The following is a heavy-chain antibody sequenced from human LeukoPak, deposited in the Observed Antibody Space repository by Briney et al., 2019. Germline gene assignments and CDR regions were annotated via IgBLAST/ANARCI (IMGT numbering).Heavy chain of an antibody. V-gene: IGHV5-51*01. CDR1: GYIFTDYW. J-gene: IGHJ4*02. CDR3: ARHRGYTGSYYKDY. CDR2: IYPGDSDT. Sequence: GESLKISCKGSGYIFTDYWIGWVRQMPGKGLEWMGIIYPGDSDTRYSPSFLGQVTISADESISTAYLQWSSLKASDTAMYYCARHRGYTGSYYKDYWGQGTLVTVSS. D-gene: IGHD1-26*01.